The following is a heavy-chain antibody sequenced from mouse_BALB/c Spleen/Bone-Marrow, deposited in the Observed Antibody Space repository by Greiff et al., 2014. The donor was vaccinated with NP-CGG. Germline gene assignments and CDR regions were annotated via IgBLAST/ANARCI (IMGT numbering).Heavy chain of an antibody. D-gene: IGHD2-3*01. CDR1: GFTFRSFG. J-gene: IGHJ2*01. V-gene: IGHV5-17*02. Sequence: EVQGVESGGGLVQPGGSRKLSCAASGFTFRSFGMHWARQAPEKGLEWVAYISGGNRTIYYTYTVKGLFTISTYNPNNTLFLQMTSLRSEDTAMYYCLRGGYYVPSYFDSWGQGTTLTVSS. CDR2: ISGGNRTI. CDR3: LRGGYYVPSYFDS.